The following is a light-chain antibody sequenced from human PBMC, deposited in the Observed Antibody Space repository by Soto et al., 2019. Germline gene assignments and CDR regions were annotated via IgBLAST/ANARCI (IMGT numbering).Light chain of an antibody. CDR2: SDT. J-gene: IGLJ1*01. V-gene: IGLV1-44*01. Sequence: SVLTQPTSASGTPGQRVTISCSGSTSNIGTNTVNWYQQLTGTAPKLLIYSDTQRPSGVPDRFSGSKSGTSASLAISGLQSEDEADYYCAAWDDSLNGDVFGTGTKLTVL. CDR1: TSNIGTNT. CDR3: AAWDDSLNGDV.